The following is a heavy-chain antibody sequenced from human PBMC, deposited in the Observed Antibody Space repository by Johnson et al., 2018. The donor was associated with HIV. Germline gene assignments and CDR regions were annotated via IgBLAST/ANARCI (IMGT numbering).Heavy chain of an antibody. CDR1: GFTFSNYG. CDR3: AKVVGSSYLRGDAFDI. CDR2: IWYDGSNK. J-gene: IGHJ3*02. V-gene: IGHV3-33*03. D-gene: IGHD6-6*01. Sequence: QVQLVESGGGVVQPGRSLRLSCAASGFTFSNYGIHWVRQAPGKGLEWVAIIWYDGSNKYNADSVKGRFTISRDNAKNSLYLQMNSLRAEDTALYYCAKVVGSSYLRGDAFDIWGQGTMVTVSS.